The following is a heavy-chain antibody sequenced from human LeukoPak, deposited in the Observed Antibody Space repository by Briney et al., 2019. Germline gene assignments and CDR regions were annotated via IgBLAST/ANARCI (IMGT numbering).Heavy chain of an antibody. CDR3: AKTDYGGNPPLDY. D-gene: IGHD4-23*01. Sequence: GGSLRLSCAAPGFTFSTYAMSWVRQAPGKGLEWVSAISGSGGSTYYADSVKGRFTISRDNSKNTLYLQMNSLRAEDTAVYYCAKTDYGGNPPLDYWGQGTLVTVSS. J-gene: IGHJ4*02. CDR1: GFTFSTYA. CDR2: ISGSGGST. V-gene: IGHV3-23*01.